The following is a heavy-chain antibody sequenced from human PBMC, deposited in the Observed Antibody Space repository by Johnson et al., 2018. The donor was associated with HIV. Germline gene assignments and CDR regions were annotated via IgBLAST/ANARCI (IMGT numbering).Heavy chain of an antibody. J-gene: IGHJ3*02. V-gene: IGHV3-64*04. D-gene: IGHD5-18*01. Sequence: QVQLVESGGGLVQPGGSLRLSCAASGFTFSSYAMHWVRQAPGKGLEYVSAISGSGGSTYYADSVKGRFTISRDNSKNTLYLQMNSLRAEDTAVYYCAKDGHSYGRGPDAVDIWGQGTMVTVSS. CDR3: AKDGHSYGRGPDAVDI. CDR2: ISGSGGST. CDR1: GFTFSSYA.